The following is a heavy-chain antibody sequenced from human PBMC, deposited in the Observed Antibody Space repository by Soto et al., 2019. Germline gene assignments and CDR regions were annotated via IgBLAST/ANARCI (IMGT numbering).Heavy chain of an antibody. V-gene: IGHV1-3*01. CDR2: INAGNGNT. CDR3: ARNLMDYDTSSGYYMAYYFDY. D-gene: IGHD3-3*01. Sequence: ASVKVSCKASGYTFTSYAMHWVRQAPGQRLEWMGWINAGNGNTKYSQKFQGRLTITRDTSASTAYMELSSLRSEDTAVYYCARNLMDYDTSSGYYMAYYFDYWGQGTLVYVS. J-gene: IGHJ4*01. CDR1: GYTFTSYA.